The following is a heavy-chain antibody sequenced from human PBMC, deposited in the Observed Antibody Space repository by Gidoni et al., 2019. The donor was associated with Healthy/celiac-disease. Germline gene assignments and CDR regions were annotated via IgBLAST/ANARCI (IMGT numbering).Heavy chain of an antibody. J-gene: IGHJ4*02. CDR3: ARFIAAKHAPDY. V-gene: IGHV3-30-3*01. CDR2: ISYDGSNK. Sequence: QVQLVESGGGVVQPGRSLRLSCAASGFTFSSYAMHWVRQAPGKGLEWVAVISYDGSNKYYADSVKGRFTISRDNSKNTLYLQMNSLRAEDTAVYYCARFIAAKHAPDYWGQGTLVTVSS. D-gene: IGHD6-6*01. CDR1: GFTFSSYA.